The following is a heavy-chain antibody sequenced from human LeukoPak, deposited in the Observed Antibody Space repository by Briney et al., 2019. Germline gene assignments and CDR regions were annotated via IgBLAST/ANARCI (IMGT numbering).Heavy chain of an antibody. CDR3: ARGESGHYYDSREDLPTWYYYYYMDV. J-gene: IGHJ6*03. CDR2: MNPNSGNT. Sequence: GASVKVSCKASGYAFTSYDINWVRQATGQGLEWMGWMNPNSGNTGYAQKFQGRVTITRNTSISTAYMELSSLRSEDTAVYYCARGESGHYYDSREDLPTWYYYYYMDVWGKGTTVTVSS. V-gene: IGHV1-8*03. D-gene: IGHD3-22*01. CDR1: GYAFTSYD.